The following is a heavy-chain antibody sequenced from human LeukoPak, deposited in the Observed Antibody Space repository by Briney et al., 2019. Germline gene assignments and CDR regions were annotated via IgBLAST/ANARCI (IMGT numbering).Heavy chain of an antibody. CDR1: GYSISSGYY. J-gene: IGHJ6*02. Sequence: NPSETLSLTCAVSGYSISSGYYWGWIRQPPGKGLEWIGSIYHSGSTYYNPSLKSRVTISVDTSKNQFSLKLSSVTAADTAVYYCAREELLDNYYYYGMDVWGQGTTVTVSS. CDR2: IYHSGST. D-gene: IGHD1-7*01. CDR3: AREELLDNYYYYGMDV. V-gene: IGHV4-38-2*02.